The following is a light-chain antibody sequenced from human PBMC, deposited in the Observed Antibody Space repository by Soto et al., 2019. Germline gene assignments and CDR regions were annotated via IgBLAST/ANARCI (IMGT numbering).Light chain of an antibody. V-gene: IGKV1-5*01. CDR1: QSISSW. J-gene: IGKJ3*01. CDR2: DAS. Sequence: DIQMTQSPSTLSASVGDRVTITCRASQSISSWLAWYQQKPGKAPKLLIYDASSLESGVPSRFSGSGSGTEFTLTISSLQPDDFATDYCQQYNSSLFTFGPGTKVDIK. CDR3: QQYNSSLFT.